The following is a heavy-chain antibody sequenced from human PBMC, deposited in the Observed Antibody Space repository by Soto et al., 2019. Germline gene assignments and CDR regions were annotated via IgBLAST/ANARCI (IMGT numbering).Heavy chain of an antibody. CDR1: GGSISSSSYY. CDR2: IYYSGST. D-gene: IGHD6-6*01. Sequence: SETLSLTCTVSGGSISSSSYYWGWIRQPPGKGLEWIGSIYYSGSTYYNPSLKSRVTISVDTSKNQFSLKLSSVTAADTAVYYCAKMSIADRLYYYYGMDVWGQGTTVTVSS. V-gene: IGHV4-39*01. J-gene: IGHJ6*02. CDR3: AKMSIADRLYYYYGMDV.